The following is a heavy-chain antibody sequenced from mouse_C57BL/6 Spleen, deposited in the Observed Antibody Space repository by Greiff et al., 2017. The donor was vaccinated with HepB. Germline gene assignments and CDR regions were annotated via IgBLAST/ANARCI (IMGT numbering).Heavy chain of an antibody. CDR1: GYTFTSYW. D-gene: IGHD3-2*02. CDR2: IDPSDSYT. J-gene: IGHJ3*01. CDR3: ARRQSSGLAY. V-gene: IGHV1-50*01. Sequence: QVQLQQPGAELVKPGASVKLSCKASGYTFTSYWMQWVKQRPGQGLEWIGEIDPSDSYTNYNQKFKGKATLTVDTSSSTAYMQLSSLTSEDSAVYYCARRQSSGLAYWGQGTLVTVSA.